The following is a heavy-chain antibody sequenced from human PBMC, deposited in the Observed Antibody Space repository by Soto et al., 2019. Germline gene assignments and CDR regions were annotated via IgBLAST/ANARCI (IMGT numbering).Heavy chain of an antibody. D-gene: IGHD3-3*01. Sequence: ASVKVSCKASGYTFTGYYMHWVRQAPGQGLEWMGWINPNSGGTNYAQKFQGRVTMTRDTSISTAYMELSRLRSDDTAVYYCARVGTMFGVVITNYYYYGMDVWGQGTTVTVSS. CDR2: INPNSGGT. CDR3: ARVGTMFGVVITNYYYYGMDV. V-gene: IGHV1-2*02. CDR1: GYTFTGYY. J-gene: IGHJ6*02.